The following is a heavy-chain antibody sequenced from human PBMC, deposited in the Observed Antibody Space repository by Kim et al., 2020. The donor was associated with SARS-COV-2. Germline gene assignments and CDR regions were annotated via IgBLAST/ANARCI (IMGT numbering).Heavy chain of an antibody. V-gene: IGHV3-23*03. J-gene: IGHJ6*02. D-gene: IGHD3-10*01. Sequence: GGSLRLSCAASGFTFSSYAMSWVRQAPGKGLEWVSVIYSGGSSTYYADSVKGRFTISRDNSKNTLYLQMNSLRAEDTAVYYCAKGSIWRHGSGSGRNYYYYGMDVWGQGTTVTVSS. CDR3: AKGSIWRHGSGSGRNYYYYGMDV. CDR1: GFTFSSYA. CDR2: IYSGGSST.